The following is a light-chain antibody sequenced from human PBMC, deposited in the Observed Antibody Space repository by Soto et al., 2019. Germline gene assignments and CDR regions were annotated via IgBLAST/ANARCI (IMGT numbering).Light chain of an antibody. CDR3: QQYNNWLYT. V-gene: IGKV3-15*01. Sequence: ERVMTQSPAPPSVSPGERATLPRRASQTVSTNLAWYQLKPGQAPRLLIYGASTRATGVPDRFSGSGSGTEFTLTISNLQSEDFAVYYCQQYNNWLYTSGQGTKVDIK. J-gene: IGKJ2*01. CDR2: GAS. CDR1: QTVSTN.